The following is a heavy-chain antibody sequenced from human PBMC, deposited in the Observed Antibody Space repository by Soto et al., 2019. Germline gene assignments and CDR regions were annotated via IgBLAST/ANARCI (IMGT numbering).Heavy chain of an antibody. CDR2: IYYRAMP. D-gene: IGHD6-13*01. CDR3: ARGSALLSYYFDY. J-gene: IGHJ4*02. Sequence: SETLSLTCNVSGGSITRGDYYWSWFRQPPGQGLEWIGYIYYRAMPYYNPSLKSRVTISVDTSKNQFSLSMTSVTAADTAVYYCARGSALLSYYFDYWGQGTPVT. CDR1: GGSITRGDYY. V-gene: IGHV4-30-4*01.